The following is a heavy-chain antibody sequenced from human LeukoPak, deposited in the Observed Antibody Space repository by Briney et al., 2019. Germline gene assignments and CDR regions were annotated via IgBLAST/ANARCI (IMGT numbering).Heavy chain of an antibody. J-gene: IGHJ6*02. CDR1: GFTFSSYA. Sequence: GGSLRLSCAASGFTFSSYAMSWVRQAPGNGLEWVSAISGSGGSTYYADSVKGRFTISRDNSKNTLYLQMNSLRAEDTAAYYCAKRIAFYYDFWSGYYDDYGMDVWGQGTTVTVSS. CDR2: ISGSGGST. D-gene: IGHD3-3*01. CDR3: AKRIAFYYDFWSGYYDDYGMDV. V-gene: IGHV3-23*01.